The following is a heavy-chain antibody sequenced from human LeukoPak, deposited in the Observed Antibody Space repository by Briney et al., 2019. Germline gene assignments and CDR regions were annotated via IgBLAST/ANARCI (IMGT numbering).Heavy chain of an antibody. V-gene: IGHV1-18*01. CDR2: ISVYNGDT. J-gene: IGHJ5*02. CDR3: ARDAPVKGAAGSNWFDP. CDR1: GYTFTSYG. Sequence: GASVKVSCKASGYTFTSYGISWVRQAPGQGLEWMGWISVYNGDTNYAQKLQGRVTMTTDTSTSTAYMELRSLRSDDTAVYYCARDAPVKGAAGSNWFDPWGQGTLVTVSS. D-gene: IGHD6-13*01.